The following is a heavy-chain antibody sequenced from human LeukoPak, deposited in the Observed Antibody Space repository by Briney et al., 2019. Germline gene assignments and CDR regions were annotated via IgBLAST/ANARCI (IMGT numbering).Heavy chain of an antibody. CDR2: ISSSGSYI. D-gene: IGHD2/OR15-2a*01. V-gene: IGHV3-21*01. Sequence: GGSLRLSCAASRFTFSSYSMNWVRQAPGKGLEWVSSISSSGSYIYYADSVKGRFTISRDNAKNSLYLQMNSLRAEDTAVYYCARDLFVYGRRFDYWGQGTLVTVSS. CDR1: RFTFSSYS. CDR3: ARDLFVYGRRFDY. J-gene: IGHJ4*02.